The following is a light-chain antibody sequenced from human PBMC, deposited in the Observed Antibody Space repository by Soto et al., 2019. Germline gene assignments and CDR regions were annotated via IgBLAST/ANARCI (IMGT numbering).Light chain of an antibody. V-gene: IGKV3-20*01. CDR2: GAS. CDR3: QQYGTSPPLT. J-gene: IGKJ4*01. Sequence: EIVLTQSPGTLSLSQGERATLSCRASQTVSSSYLAWFQQKPGQAPRLLIYGASYRATGIPDRFSGSGSGTDFTLTISRLEPEDFAVYYCQQYGTSPPLTFGAGNRV. CDR1: QTVSSSY.